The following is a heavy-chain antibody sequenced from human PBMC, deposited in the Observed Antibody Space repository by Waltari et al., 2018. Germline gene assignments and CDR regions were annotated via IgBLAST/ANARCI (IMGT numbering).Heavy chain of an antibody. Sequence: QLQLQESGPGLVNPSETLSLTCSVSGGSIRSSNYYWAWIRQPPGKGLEWMGSIYYSGSTYDNASLKSRVSISLDTSKNQFSLMMTSVTAADTAVYFCARHNRRTLGWHFDLWGRGTLVTVSS. CDR1: GGSIRSSNYY. CDR3: ARHNRRTLGWHFDL. V-gene: IGHV4-39*01. J-gene: IGHJ2*01. CDR2: IYYSGST.